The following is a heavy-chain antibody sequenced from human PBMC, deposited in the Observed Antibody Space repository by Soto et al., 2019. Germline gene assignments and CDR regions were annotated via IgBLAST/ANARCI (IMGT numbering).Heavy chain of an antibody. CDR3: ARRGIAMDLGSYYGMDV. CDR2: IYPGDSDT. V-gene: IGHV5-51*01. CDR1: GYSFTNYW. J-gene: IGHJ6*02. D-gene: IGHD6-19*01. Sequence: GESLKISCKGSGYSFTNYWIGWVRQMPGKGLEWMGIIYPGDSDTRYSPSFQGQVTISADKSISTAYLQWSSLKASDTAMDYCARRGIAMDLGSYYGMDVCGQGTTRTVSS.